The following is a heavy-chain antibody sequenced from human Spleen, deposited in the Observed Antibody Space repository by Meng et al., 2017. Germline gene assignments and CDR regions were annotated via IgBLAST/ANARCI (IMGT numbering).Heavy chain of an antibody. D-gene: IGHD3-22*01. Sequence: GESLKISCAASGFTFSRYWMNWVRQAPGKGLEWVANIKEDGSEKYYVDSVKGRFIISRDNAKNSMYLQMHSLRAEDTAVYYCAILSNGYYVNDYWGQGTLVTVSS. CDR3: AILSNGYYVNDY. CDR2: IKEDGSEK. CDR1: GFTFSRYW. V-gene: IGHV3-7*01. J-gene: IGHJ4*02.